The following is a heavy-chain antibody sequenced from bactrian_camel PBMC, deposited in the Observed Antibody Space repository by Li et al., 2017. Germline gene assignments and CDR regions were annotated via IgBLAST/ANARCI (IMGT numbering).Heavy chain of an antibody. V-gene: IGHV3S40*01. CDR1: GCTYNRNC. J-gene: IGHJ4*01. CDR2: IATGSGNT. Sequence: DVQLVESGGNSVQAGGSLRLSCAASGCTYNRNCMAWFRQAPGKEREGVARIATGSGNTYYADSVKGRFTISQDNAKNTVYLQMNSLKPEDTAMYYCAANFGPYCSGPYLARRANFLGQGTQVTVS. D-gene: IGHD2*01.